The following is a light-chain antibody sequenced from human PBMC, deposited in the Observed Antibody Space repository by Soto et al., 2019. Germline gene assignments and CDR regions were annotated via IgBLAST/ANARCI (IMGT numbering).Light chain of an antibody. CDR3: CSYAGTSTLI. Sequence: QSALTQPASVSGSPGQSITISCTGTSSDVGSYNLVSWYQQYPGKAPKLTIYEGSKRPSGVSNRFSGSKSGNTASLTISGLQAEDEADYYCCSYAGTSTLIFGGGTKLTVL. V-gene: IGLV2-23*01. J-gene: IGLJ2*01. CDR1: SSDVGSYNL. CDR2: EGS.